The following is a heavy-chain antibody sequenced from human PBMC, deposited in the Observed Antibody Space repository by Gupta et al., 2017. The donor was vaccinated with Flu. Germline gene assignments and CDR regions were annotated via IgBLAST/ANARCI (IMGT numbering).Heavy chain of an antibody. J-gene: IGHJ6*02. D-gene: IGHD2-2*01. V-gene: IGHV4-34*01. CDR2: INHSGST. Sequence: QVQLQQWGAGLLKPSETLSLTCAVYGGSFSGYYWSWIRQPPGKGLEWIGEINHSGSTNYNPSLKSRVTISVDTSKNQFSLKLSSVTAADTAVYYCTRSSFQLLDNYYYGMDVWGQGTTVTVSS. CDR3: TRSSFQLLDNYYYGMDV. CDR1: GGSFSGYY.